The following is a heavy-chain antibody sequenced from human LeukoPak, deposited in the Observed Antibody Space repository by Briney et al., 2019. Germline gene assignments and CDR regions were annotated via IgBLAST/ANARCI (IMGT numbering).Heavy chain of an antibody. CDR1: GFMFSSYW. D-gene: IGHD3-10*01. Sequence: PGGSLRLSCAASGFMFSSYWMSWVRQAPGEGLVWVSRINSDGSRTNYVDSAKGRFTISRDNAKNTLFLQMSSLRAEDTAVYYCARGNFYSGSGSSPLDYWGQGTLVTVFS. CDR2: INSDGSRT. CDR3: ARGNFYSGSGSSPLDY. V-gene: IGHV3-74*01. J-gene: IGHJ4*02.